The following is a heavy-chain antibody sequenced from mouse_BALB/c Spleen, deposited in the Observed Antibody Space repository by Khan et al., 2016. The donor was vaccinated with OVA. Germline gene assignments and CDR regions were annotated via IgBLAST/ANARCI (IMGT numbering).Heavy chain of an antibody. CDR3: TYSLLLYAIDY. D-gene: IGHD1-2*01. Sequence: VQLQQSGAELMTAGASVKLSCTVSGFNIKDTYMHWVKQRPEQGLEWIGRIDPANGISKYDPKFQGKATITAVTSSNTSYLQLSSLTSEDTAVYYCTYSLLLYAIDYWGQGTSVTVSS. V-gene: IGHV14-3*02. J-gene: IGHJ4*01. CDR2: IDPANGIS. CDR1: GFNIKDTY.